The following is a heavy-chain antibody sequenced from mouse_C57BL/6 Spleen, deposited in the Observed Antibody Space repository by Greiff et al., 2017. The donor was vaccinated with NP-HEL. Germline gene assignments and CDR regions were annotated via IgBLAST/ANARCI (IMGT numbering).Heavy chain of an antibody. V-gene: IGHV1-82*01. CDR1: GYAFSSSW. CDR2: IYPGDGDT. Sequence: QVQLQQSGPELVKPGASVKISCKASGYAFSSSWMNWVKQRPGKGLEWIGRIYPGDGDTNYNGKFKGKATLTADKSSSTAYMQLSSLTSEDSAVYFCARKERYYAMDYWGQGTSVTVSS. J-gene: IGHJ4*01. CDR3: ARKERYYAMDY.